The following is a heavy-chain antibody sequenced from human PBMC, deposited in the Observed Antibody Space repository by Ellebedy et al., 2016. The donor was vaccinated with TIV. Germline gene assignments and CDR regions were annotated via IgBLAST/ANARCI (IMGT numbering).Heavy chain of an antibody. CDR3: VKDRRDGTNYVDS. D-gene: IGHD5-24*01. V-gene: IGHV4-61*01. J-gene: IGHJ4*02. Sequence: SETLSLXXTVSGDSVTSYNSYWSWIRQAPEKDLEWIGCVYYSGNTLYSPSLKSRVTVSLDTSKNQFFLTLTSVTAADTAIYYGVKDRRDGTNYVDSWGRGTLVTVSS. CDR1: GDSVTSYNSY. CDR2: VYYSGNT.